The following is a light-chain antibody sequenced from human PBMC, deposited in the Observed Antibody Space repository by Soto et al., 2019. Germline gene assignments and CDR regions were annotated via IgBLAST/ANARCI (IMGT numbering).Light chain of an antibody. CDR1: QSVAGN. CDR3: QQYKDWPLT. CDR2: GAS. J-gene: IGKJ4*01. Sequence: ETVMTQSPATVSVSPGERATLSCRASQSVAGNLAWYQQKPGQAPRRLISGASTRATGVPARFSGSGSGTEFTLTISRLQSEDFALYYCQQYKDWPLTFGGGTKVEIK. V-gene: IGKV3-15*01.